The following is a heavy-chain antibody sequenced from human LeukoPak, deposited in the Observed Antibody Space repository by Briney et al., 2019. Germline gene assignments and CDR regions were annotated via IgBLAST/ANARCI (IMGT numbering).Heavy chain of an antibody. CDR1: GGTFSSYA. J-gene: IGHJ4*02. V-gene: IGHV1-69*04. Sequence: SVKVSCQASGGTFSSYAISWVRQAPGQGLEWMGRIIPILGIANDAQKFQGRVTITADKSTSTAYMELSSLRSEDTAVYYCASGKYCSGGSCYESFDYWGQGTLVTVSS. CDR2: IIPILGIA. CDR3: ASGKYCSGGSCYESFDY. D-gene: IGHD2-15*01.